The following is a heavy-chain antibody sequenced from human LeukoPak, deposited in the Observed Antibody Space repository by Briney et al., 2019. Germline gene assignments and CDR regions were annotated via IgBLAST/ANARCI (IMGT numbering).Heavy chain of an antibody. J-gene: IGHJ4*02. CDR2: IYYSGST. D-gene: IGHD5-24*01. CDR1: GGSISSYY. Sequence: PSETLSLTCTVSGGSISSYYWSWIRQPPEKGLEWIGFIYYSGSTNYNPSLKSRVTISVDTSKSQFSLKLSSVTAADTAVYYCARGRWLQLPDYWGQGTLVTVSP. CDR3: ARGRWLQLPDY. V-gene: IGHV4-59*08.